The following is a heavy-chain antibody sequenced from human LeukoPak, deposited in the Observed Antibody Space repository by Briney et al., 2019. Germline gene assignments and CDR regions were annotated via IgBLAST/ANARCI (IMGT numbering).Heavy chain of an antibody. CDR2: IDHSGST. CDR1: GGSFSGYY. D-gene: IGHD3-10*01. Sequence: SGTLPLTCAVYGGSFSGYYWSWIRHPPGRGLEWIAEIDHSGSTHYNPSLKSRVIISVDMSQHQVSLRLNSLTAADTAVYYCARGYTYYGSGSPPGDVWGNGTSVIVSS. V-gene: IGHV4-34*01. J-gene: IGHJ6*04. CDR3: ARGYTYYGSGSPPGDV.